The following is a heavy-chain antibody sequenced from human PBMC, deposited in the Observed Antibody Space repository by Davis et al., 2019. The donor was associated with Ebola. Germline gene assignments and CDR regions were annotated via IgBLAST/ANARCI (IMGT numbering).Heavy chain of an antibody. CDR3: AKKGRNTMIVVQTYHRAEYFQH. CDR2: ISGSGGST. V-gene: IGHV3-23*01. CDR1: GFTFSSYA. J-gene: IGHJ1*01. D-gene: IGHD3-22*01. Sequence: PGGSLRLSCAASGFTFSSYAMSWVRQAPGKGLEWVSAISGSGGSTYYADSVKGRFTISRDNSKNTLYLQMNSLRAEDTAVYYCAKKGRNTMIVVQTYHRAEYFQHWGQGTLVTVSS.